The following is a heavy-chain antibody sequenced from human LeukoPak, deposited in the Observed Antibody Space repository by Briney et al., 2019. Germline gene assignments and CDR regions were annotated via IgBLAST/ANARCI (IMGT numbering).Heavy chain of an antibody. CDR1: GYTFTSYY. CDR3: AIGYGSGWGLYWFDP. Sequence: ASVKVSCKASGYTFTSYYTHWVRQAPGQGLEWMGIINPSGGSTSYAQKFQGRVTMTRDMSTSTVYMELSSLRSEDTAVYYCAIGYGSGWGLYWFDPWGQGTLVTVSS. D-gene: IGHD3-10*01. J-gene: IGHJ5*02. CDR2: INPSGGST. V-gene: IGHV1-46*01.